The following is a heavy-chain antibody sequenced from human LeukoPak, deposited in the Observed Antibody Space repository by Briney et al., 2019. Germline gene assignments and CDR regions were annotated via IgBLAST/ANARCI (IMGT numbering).Heavy chain of an antibody. D-gene: IGHD3-10*01. CDR1: GGTFSSYA. CDR3: ARGYYYGSGSYEP. Sequence: APVKVSCKASGGTFSSYAISWVRQAPGQGLEWMGRIIPILGIANYAQKFQGRVTITADKSTSTAYMELSSLRSEDTAVYYCARGYYYGSGSYEPWGQGTLVTVSS. CDR2: IIPILGIA. J-gene: IGHJ4*02. V-gene: IGHV1-69*04.